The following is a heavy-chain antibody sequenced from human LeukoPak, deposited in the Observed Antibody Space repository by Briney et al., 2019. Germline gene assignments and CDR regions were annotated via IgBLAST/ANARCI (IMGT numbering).Heavy chain of an antibody. CDR3: VKVDT. CDR1: GFTFSTPG. D-gene: IGHD5-18*01. J-gene: IGHJ4*02. Sequence: GGSLRLSCVASGFTFSTPGMHWVRQSPGKGLDWVAFIRNDGNKYNYAESVKGRFTISRDNSKNTLYLQMDSLSAEDTAVYYCVKVDTWGQGILVTVSS. CDR2: IRNDGNKY. V-gene: IGHV3-30*02.